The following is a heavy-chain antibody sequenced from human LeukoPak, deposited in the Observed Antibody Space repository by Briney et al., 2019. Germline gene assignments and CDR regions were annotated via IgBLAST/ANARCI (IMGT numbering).Heavy chain of an antibody. CDR1: GASIGSGGFY. V-gene: IGHV4-31*03. CDR2: IYYTGSA. D-gene: IGHD1-1*01. CDR3: AREGQRHLFDF. Sequence: SETLSLTCTVSGASIGSGGFYWTWIRQHAGKGLEWIGYIYYTGSAEYNPSLKSRVPLSLDPSRSHFPLNLTSVTAADTAVYYCAREGQRHLFDFWGQGTLVPVSA. J-gene: IGHJ4*02.